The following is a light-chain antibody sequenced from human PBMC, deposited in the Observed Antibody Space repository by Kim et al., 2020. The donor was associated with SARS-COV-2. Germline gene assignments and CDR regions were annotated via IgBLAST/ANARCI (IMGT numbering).Light chain of an antibody. J-gene: IGLJ3*02. CDR1: QLDYKY. Sequence: VSPGQTASFTCSEDQLDYKYTCWYHQKPGQSPVLIIYQDTKRPSGIPERFSGSNSGNTATLTISGTQAMDEGDYYCQAWDSTAVEFGGGTQLTVL. CDR3: QAWDSTAVE. V-gene: IGLV3-1*01. CDR2: QDT.